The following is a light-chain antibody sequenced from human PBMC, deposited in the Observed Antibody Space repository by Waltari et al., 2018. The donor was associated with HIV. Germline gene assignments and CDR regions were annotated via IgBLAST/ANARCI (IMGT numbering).Light chain of an antibody. CDR2: RND. J-gene: IGLJ3*02. V-gene: IGLV1-47*01. CDR3: AAWDDSLSAWV. Sequence: QSVLTQPPSASGTPGQRVSISCSGSSSNIGSNYVYWYQQLQGTAPKLLMYRNDERPSGVPDRFSGSKSGTSASLAISGLRSEDEADYYCAAWDDSLSAWVFGGGTKLTVL. CDR1: SSNIGSNY.